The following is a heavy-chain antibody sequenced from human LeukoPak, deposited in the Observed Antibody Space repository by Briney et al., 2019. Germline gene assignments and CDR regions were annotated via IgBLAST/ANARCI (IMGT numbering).Heavy chain of an antibody. J-gene: IGHJ4*02. D-gene: IGHD2-2*01. CDR3: ASGGWVVVPAAIYYFDY. Sequence: SETLSLTCAVSGGSFSGYYWSWIRQPPGKGLEWIGEINHSGSTNYNPSLKSRVTISVDTSKNQFSLKLSSVTAADTAVYYCASGGWVVVPAAIYYFDYWGQGTLVTVSS. V-gene: IGHV4-34*01. CDR1: GGSFSGYY. CDR2: INHSGST.